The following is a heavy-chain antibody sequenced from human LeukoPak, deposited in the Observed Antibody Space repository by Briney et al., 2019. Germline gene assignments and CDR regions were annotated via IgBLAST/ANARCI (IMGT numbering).Heavy chain of an antibody. CDR2: INAGNGNT. J-gene: IGHJ4*02. CDR1: GYTFTSYA. Sequence: ASVKVSCKASGYTFTSYAMHWVRQAPEQRLEWMGWINAGNGNTKYSQKFQGRVTITRDTSASTAYMELSSLRSEDTAVYYCARVASGYYDSSGYPDYWGQGTLVTVSS. D-gene: IGHD3-22*01. V-gene: IGHV1-3*01. CDR3: ARVASGYYDSSGYPDY.